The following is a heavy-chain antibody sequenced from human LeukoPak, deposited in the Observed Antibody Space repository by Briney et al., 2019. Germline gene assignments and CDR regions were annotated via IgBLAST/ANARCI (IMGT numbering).Heavy chain of an antibody. J-gene: IGHJ5*02. V-gene: IGHV1-2*02. CDR1: GYTFTGYY. CDR2: INPNSGGT. D-gene: IGHD5-18*01. Sequence: ASVKVSCKASGYTFTGYYMHWVRPAPGQGLEWMGWINPNSGGTNYAQKFQGRVTMTRDTSISTAYMELSRLRSDDTAVYYCAREWVDTAMVTTLNWFDPWGQGTLVTVSS. CDR3: AREWVDTAMVTTLNWFDP.